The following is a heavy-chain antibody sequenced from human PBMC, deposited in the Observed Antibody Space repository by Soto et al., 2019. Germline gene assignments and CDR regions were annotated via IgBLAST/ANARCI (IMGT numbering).Heavy chain of an antibody. CDR3: ANSRTAYDFWSGYYLMPYDDY. D-gene: IGHD3-3*01. CDR1: GFTFSSYA. V-gene: IGHV3-23*01. CDR2: ISGSGGST. Sequence: EVQLLESGGGLVQPGGSLRLSCAASGFTFSSYAMSWVRQAPGKGLEWVSAISGSGGSTYYADSVKGRFTISRDNSKNTLYLQMNSLRAEDTAVYYCANSRTAYDFWSGYYLMPYDDYWGQGTLVTVSS. J-gene: IGHJ4*02.